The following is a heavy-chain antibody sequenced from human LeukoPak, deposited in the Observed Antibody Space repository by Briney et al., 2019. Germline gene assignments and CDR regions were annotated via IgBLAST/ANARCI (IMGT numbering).Heavy chain of an antibody. CDR1: GGSISSYY. J-gene: IGHJ4*02. D-gene: IGHD4-17*01. CDR3: AREDYGDYPTLFDY. V-gene: IGHV4-59*01. CDR2: IYYSGST. Sequence: PSETLSLTCTVSGGSISSYYWSWIRQPPGKGLEWIGYIYYSGSTNYNPSLKSRVTISVDTSKNQFSLKLSSVTAADTAVYYCAREDYGDYPTLFDYWGQGTLVTVSS.